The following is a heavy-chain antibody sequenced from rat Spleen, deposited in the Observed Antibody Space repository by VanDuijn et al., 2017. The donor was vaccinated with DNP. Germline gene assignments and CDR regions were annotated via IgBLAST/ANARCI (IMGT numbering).Heavy chain of an antibody. CDR2: ISNTGDNT. CDR3: VRRSNNVFAY. Sequence: EVQLVESGGGPVQPGRSLKLSCVASGFIFSNYWMTWIRQAPGKGLEWVASISNTGDNTYYSDSVTGRFTISRDNTKSTLYLQMDSLRSEDTATYYCVRRSNNVFAYWGQGVMVTVSS. J-gene: IGHJ2*01. D-gene: IGHD1-10*01. CDR1: GFIFSNYW. V-gene: IGHV5-31*01.